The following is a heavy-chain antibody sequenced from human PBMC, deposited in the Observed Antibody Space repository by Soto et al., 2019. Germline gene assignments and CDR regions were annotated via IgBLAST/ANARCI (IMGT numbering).Heavy chain of an antibody. V-gene: IGHV3-11*06. J-gene: IGHJ4*02. Sequence: VQLVESGGGLVKPGGSLRLSCAASGLSFSDYSMTWIRQAPGKGPEWVARISRGGGDTEYADTVKGRFTISRDNAKNSLYLQMDSMRAEDTAVYYCTGGGRSTSYYWEFWGQGTLVTVSS. D-gene: IGHD3-10*01. CDR3: TGGGRSTSYYWEF. CDR2: ISRGGGDT. CDR1: GLSFSDYS.